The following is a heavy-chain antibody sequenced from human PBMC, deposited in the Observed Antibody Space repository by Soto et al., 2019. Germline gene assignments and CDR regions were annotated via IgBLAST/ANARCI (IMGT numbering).Heavy chain of an antibody. D-gene: IGHD6-19*01. CDR2: TYSIGRP. CDR3: ARAARGRYSSGWGNDY. J-gene: IGHJ4*02. CDR1: GGAFNPYY. Sequence: ETLTLSCAVSGGAFNPYYLNWIRQPPGKDLEWIAYTYSIGRPNYTPSLKRRVTMSRDTANNQFSLKLSTVTAADTAVYYCARAARGRYSSGWGNDYWGQGTLVTVSS. V-gene: IGHV4-59*01.